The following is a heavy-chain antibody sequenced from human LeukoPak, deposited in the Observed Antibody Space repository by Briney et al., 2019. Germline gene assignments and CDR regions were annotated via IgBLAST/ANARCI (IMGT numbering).Heavy chain of an antibody. Sequence: PGRSLRLSCAASGFSFSTYGMHWVRQAPGRGLEWVAVISYDGKNKNYADSVTGRFTISRDNSKNTLYLQMNGVRAEDTAVYYCAKEMSTWDYWGQGTLVTVSS. CDR2: ISYDGKNK. CDR1: GFSFSTYG. V-gene: IGHV3-30*18. CDR3: AKEMSTWDY. J-gene: IGHJ4*02.